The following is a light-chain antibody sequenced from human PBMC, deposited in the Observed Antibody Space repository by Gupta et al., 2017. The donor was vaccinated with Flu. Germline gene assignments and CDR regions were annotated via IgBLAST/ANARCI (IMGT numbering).Light chain of an antibody. Sequence: DIQLTQSPSLLSASVGDRVTITCRASQGISTYLAWYQQKPGKAPRLLIYATSALQSGVPSRFGGSGSGTEFTLTISSLQPEDFATYYCQQLDSFPHTFGQGTPLEIK. J-gene: IGKJ5*01. CDR3: QQLDSFPHT. V-gene: IGKV1-9*01. CDR2: ATS. CDR1: QGISTY.